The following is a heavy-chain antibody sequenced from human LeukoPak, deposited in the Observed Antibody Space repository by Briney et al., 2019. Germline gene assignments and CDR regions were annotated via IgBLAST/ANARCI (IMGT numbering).Heavy chain of an antibody. Sequence: PGGSLRLSCAASGFTFSSYTMNWVRQAPGKGLEWVSSISSSGSYIYYADSMKGRFTISRDNAKNSLFPQMNSLRAEDTAVYYCARLAQQLAGYDYYYYMDVWGKGTTVTVSS. V-gene: IGHV3-21*01. D-gene: IGHD6-13*01. J-gene: IGHJ6*03. CDR1: GFTFSSYT. CDR3: ARLAQQLAGYDYYYYMDV. CDR2: ISSSGSYI.